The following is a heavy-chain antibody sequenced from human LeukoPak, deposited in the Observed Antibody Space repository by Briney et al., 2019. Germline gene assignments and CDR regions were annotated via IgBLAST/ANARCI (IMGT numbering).Heavy chain of an antibody. Sequence: ASVKVSCKASGGTFSSYAISWLRQPPGQGLEWMGMIYPRDGSTSYAQKFQGRVTVTSDTSTSTVHMELSGLRSEDTAVYYCARDQEGFDYWGQGTLVTVSS. CDR1: GGTFSSYA. CDR2: IYPRDGST. J-gene: IGHJ4*02. CDR3: ARDQEGFDY. V-gene: IGHV1-46*01.